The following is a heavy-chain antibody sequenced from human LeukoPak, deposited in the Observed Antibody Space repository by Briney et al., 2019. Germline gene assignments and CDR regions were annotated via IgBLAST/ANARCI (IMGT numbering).Heavy chain of an antibody. CDR1: GFTFSGYC. CDR2: ISPNSGGT. CDR3: AREPSGSGGYAY. Sequence: ASVKVSCKVSGFTFSGYCMHWVRQAPGQGLEWMAWISPNSGGTNYVQKFQGRVTVTRDTSISTDYMEISGLTSDDTALYYCAREPSGSGGYAYWGQGTLVTVSS. D-gene: IGHD3-10*01. J-gene: IGHJ4*02. V-gene: IGHV1-2*02.